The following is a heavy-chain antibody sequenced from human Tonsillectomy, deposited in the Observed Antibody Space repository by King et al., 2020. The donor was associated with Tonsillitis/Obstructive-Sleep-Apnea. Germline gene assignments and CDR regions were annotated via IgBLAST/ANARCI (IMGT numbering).Heavy chain of an antibody. CDR2: INYSGSS. V-gene: IGHV4-34*01. J-gene: IGHJ5*02. CDR3: ARGPRYYGSRDPIDL. CDR1: GGSFSGYF. D-gene: IGHD3-10*01. Sequence: VQLQQWGAGLLKPSETLSLTCAVYGGSFSGYFWSWIRQSTVKGLEWSGEINYSGSSNYNPSLKSRVTMSVDTVKKQVSLKVTSMTAADTAVYYCARGPRYYGSRDPIDLGGQGIRVTVSS.